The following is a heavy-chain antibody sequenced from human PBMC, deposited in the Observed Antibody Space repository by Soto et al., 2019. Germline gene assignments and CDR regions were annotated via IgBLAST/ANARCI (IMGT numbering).Heavy chain of an antibody. D-gene: IGHD3-3*02. Sequence: PSETLSLTCAVYGGSFSGYYWSWIRQPPGKGLEWIGEINHSGSTNYNPSLKSRVTISVDTSKSQFSLKLSSVTAADTAVYYCARGPVRIYYYYYYGMDVWGQGTTVTVSS. J-gene: IGHJ6*02. CDR2: INHSGST. CDR3: ARGPVRIYYYYYYGMDV. CDR1: GGSFSGYY. V-gene: IGHV4-34*01.